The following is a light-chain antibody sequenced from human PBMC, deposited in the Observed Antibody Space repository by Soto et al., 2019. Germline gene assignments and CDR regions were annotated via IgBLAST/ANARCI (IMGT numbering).Light chain of an antibody. V-gene: IGKV1-12*01. CDR3: QQAYVFPVT. Sequence: DIQMTQSPSTVSASVGDRVTITCRASQNIISWLAWYQQQPGRAPKLLIYAASILQSGVPSRFRGSGSGTDFTLTINSLQPEDFATYYCQQAYVFPVTFGQGTRLEIK. J-gene: IGKJ5*01. CDR2: AAS. CDR1: QNIISW.